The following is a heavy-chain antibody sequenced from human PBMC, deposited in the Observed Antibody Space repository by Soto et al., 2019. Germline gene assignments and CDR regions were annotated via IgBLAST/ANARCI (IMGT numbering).Heavy chain of an antibody. D-gene: IGHD3-22*01. Sequence: SETLSLTCAVSGGSISTSDWWTWVRQPPGKGLEWIGEIFHDGNTNYNPSLWSRVTISVDKSRNQFLLNLTSVTAADTAVYFCARGELYDSSGYYFAEYFHHWGQGTLVTVSS. CDR2: IFHDGNT. CDR1: GGSISTSDW. V-gene: IGHV4-4*02. J-gene: IGHJ1*01. CDR3: ARGELYDSSGYYFAEYFHH.